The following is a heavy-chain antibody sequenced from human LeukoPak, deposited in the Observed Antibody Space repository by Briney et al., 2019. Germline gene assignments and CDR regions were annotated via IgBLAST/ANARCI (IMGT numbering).Heavy chain of an antibody. V-gene: IGHV1-69*02. J-gene: IGHJ4*02. CDR3: ASPSGDASSIAARWVFDY. D-gene: IGHD6-6*01. Sequence: SVKVSCRASGGTFSSYTISWVRQAPGQGLEWMGRIIPILGIANYAQKFQGRVTITADKSTSTAYMELSSLRSEDTAVYYCASPSGDASSIAARWVFDYWGQGTLVTVSS. CDR2: IIPILGIA. CDR1: GGTFSSYT.